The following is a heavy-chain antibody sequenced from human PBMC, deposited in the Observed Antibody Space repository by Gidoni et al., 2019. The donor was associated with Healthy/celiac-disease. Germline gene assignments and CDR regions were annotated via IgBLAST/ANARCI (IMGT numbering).Heavy chain of an antibody. V-gene: IGHV4-59*01. Sequence: QVQLPESGPGLVKPSQTLSLTCPVPGGSLTSYSWSWIRQPPGKGLEWIGYIDYSGSTNYNPSLKSRVTISVDTSKNQFSLKLSSVTAADTAVYYCASMGYYDSSGYYLSVLGWGQGTLVTVSS. D-gene: IGHD3-22*01. J-gene: IGHJ4*02. CDR2: IDYSGST. CDR1: GGSLTSYS. CDR3: ASMGYYDSSGYYLSVLG.